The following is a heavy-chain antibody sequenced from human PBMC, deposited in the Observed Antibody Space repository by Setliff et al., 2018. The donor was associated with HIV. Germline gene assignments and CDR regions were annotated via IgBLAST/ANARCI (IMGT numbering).Heavy chain of an antibody. CDR1: GFTFSNYG. V-gene: IGHV3-30*02. J-gene: IGHJ4*02. CDR3: AKDSSPSWSPFDY. CDR2: IWNDGSNK. D-gene: IGHD6-13*01. Sequence: GGSLRLSCAASGFTFSNYGMHWVRQAPGKGLEWVAVIWNDGSNKYYADSVKGRFTISRDNSKNTLYLEMNSLRAEDTAVYYCAKDSSPSWSPFDYWGQGTLVTVSS.